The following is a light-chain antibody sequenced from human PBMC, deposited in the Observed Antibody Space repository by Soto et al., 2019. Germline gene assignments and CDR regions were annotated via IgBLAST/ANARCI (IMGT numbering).Light chain of an antibody. J-gene: IGKJ5*01. Sequence: EIVLTQSPATLSLSPGEGATLSCRASQSISNYLAWYQQRPGQAPRLLIYGASTRAAGIPDRFSGSGSGTDFTLTITRLEPEDSAVYFCQQYTGPPTTFGQGTRLEIK. CDR2: GAS. CDR1: QSISNY. CDR3: QQYTGPPTT. V-gene: IGKV3-11*01.